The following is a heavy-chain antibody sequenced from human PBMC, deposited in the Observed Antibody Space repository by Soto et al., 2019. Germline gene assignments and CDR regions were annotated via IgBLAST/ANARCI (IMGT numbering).Heavy chain of an antibody. Sequence: GGSLRLSCAASGFTFSSYAMSWVRQAPGKGLEWVSAISGSGGSTYYADSVKGRFTISRDNAKNSMYLQMNTLRAEDTAVYYCARESEDLSSNLDYWGQGTLVTVSS. CDR3: ARESEDLSSNLDY. J-gene: IGHJ4*02. CDR1: GFTFSSYA. CDR2: ISGSGGST. V-gene: IGHV3-23*01.